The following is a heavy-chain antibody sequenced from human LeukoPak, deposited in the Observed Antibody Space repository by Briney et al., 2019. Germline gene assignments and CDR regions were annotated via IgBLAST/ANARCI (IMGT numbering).Heavy chain of an antibody. CDR2: TIPIFGTA. J-gene: IGHJ4*02. CDR3: ARDRHDSSGWYGYDY. D-gene: IGHD6-19*01. Sequence: ASVKVSCKASGGTFSSYGISWVRQAPGQGLEWMGGTIPIFGTANYAQKFQGRVTITADESTSTAYMELSSLRSEDTAVYYCARDRHDSSGWYGYDYWGQGTLVTVSS. CDR1: GGTFSSYG. V-gene: IGHV1-69*01.